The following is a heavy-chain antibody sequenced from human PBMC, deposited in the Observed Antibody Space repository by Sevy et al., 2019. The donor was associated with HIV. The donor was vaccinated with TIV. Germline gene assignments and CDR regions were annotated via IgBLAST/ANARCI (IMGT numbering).Heavy chain of an antibody. Sequence: SETLSLTCTVSGGSITSYSWSWIRQPAGKGLEWLGRIYSNGNSNYNPSLKSRVTMSVDTSKNQFSLKLTLVNAADTAVYFCAREGGASSAWFENWFGPWGQGTLVTVSS. CDR2: IYSNGNS. V-gene: IGHV4-4*07. J-gene: IGHJ5*02. D-gene: IGHD6-19*01. CDR3: AREGGASSAWFENWFGP. CDR1: GGSITSYS.